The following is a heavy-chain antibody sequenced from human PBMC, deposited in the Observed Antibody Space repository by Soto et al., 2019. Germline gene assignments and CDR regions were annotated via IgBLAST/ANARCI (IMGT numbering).Heavy chain of an antibody. V-gene: IGHV3-21*01. CDR2: ISSSSYI. CDR3: ARATPYSSGAFDP. CDR1: GFTFSSYS. D-gene: IGHD6-19*01. J-gene: IGHJ5*02. Sequence: PGGSLRLSCAASGFTFSSYSMNWVRQAPGKGLEWVSSISSSSYIYYADSVKGRFTISRDNAKNSLYLQMNSLRAEDTAVYYCARATPYSSGAFDPWGQGTLVTVSS.